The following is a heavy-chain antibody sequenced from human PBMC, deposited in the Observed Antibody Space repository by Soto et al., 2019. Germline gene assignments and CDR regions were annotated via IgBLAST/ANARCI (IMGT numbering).Heavy chain of an antibody. V-gene: IGHV3-33*01. D-gene: IGHD3-9*01. Sequence: GGSLRLSCAASGFTFSSYGMHWVRQAPGKGLEWVAVIWYDGSNKYYADSVKGRFTISRDNSKNTLYLQMNSLRAEDTAVYYCARSQNYDILTGYYDAFDIWGQGTMVTVSS. CDR2: IWYDGSNK. J-gene: IGHJ3*02. CDR3: ARSQNYDILTGYYDAFDI. CDR1: GFTFSSYG.